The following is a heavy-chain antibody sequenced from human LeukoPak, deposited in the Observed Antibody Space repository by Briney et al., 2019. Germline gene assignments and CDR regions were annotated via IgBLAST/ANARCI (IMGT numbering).Heavy chain of an antibody. CDR3: AVMDYYYYMDV. CDR1: GGSISSYY. V-gene: IGHV4-4*07. Sequence: SETLSLTCTVSGGSISSYYWSWIRQPAGKGPEWIGRIYTSGSTNYNPSLKSRVTISVDKSKNQFSLKLSSVTAADTAVYYCAVMDYYYYMDVWGKGTTVTVSS. CDR2: IYTSGST. J-gene: IGHJ6*03. D-gene: IGHD2-21*01.